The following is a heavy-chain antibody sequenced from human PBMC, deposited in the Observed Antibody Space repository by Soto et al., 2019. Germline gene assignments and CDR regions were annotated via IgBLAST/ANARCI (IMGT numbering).Heavy chain of an antibody. D-gene: IGHD2-2*01. V-gene: IGHV1-18*04. CDR1: GYRFTSYG. CDR3: ARDTSHYFDH. CDR2: ISGRNGNT. Sequence: GASVKVSCKTSGYRFTSYGISWVRQAPGQGPEWMGWISGRNGNTNHPQSLQGRVTMTTDTAATTAYMELRSLTSDDSAMYFCARDTSHYFDHWGQGILVTVSS. J-gene: IGHJ4*02.